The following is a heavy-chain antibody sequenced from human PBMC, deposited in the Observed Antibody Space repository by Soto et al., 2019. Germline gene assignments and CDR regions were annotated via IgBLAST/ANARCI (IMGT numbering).Heavy chain of an antibody. Sequence: EVLLVESGGGLVQPGGSLRLSCAASGFTFSNYDMDWVRQAPGKGLEWVAYINTRSSTIYYADSVKGRFTISRDNAKNSLYLQMNSLRDEDTAVYYCARDAEWLPDYWGQGILVTVSS. CDR1: GFTFSNYD. V-gene: IGHV3-48*02. J-gene: IGHJ4*02. CDR2: INTRSSTI. CDR3: ARDAEWLPDY. D-gene: IGHD6-19*01.